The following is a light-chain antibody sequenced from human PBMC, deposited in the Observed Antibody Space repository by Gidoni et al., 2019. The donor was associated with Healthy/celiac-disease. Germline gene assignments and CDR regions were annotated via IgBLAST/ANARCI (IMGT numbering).Light chain of an antibody. CDR1: QSISSY. Sequence: DIQMTQSPSSLSASVGDRVTITCRASQSISSYLTWYQQKPGKAPKLLIYAASSLQSGVPSRFSGSGSGTDFTLTISSLPPEDFAAYYCHQSNSTPLYTFGQGTKLEIK. CDR2: AAS. CDR3: HQSNSTPLYT. J-gene: IGKJ2*01. V-gene: IGKV1-39*01.